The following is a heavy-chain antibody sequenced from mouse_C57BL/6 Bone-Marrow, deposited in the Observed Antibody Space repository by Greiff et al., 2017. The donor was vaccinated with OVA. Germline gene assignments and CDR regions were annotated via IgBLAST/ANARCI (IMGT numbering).Heavy chain of an antibody. CDR2: ISGGGGNT. CDR1: GFTFSSYT. V-gene: IGHV5-9*01. J-gene: IGHJ3*01. CDR3: ARLGNYYGSSPPWFAY. D-gene: IGHD1-1*01. Sequence: EVMLVESGGGLVKPGGSLKLSCAASGFTFSSYTMSWVRQTPEKRLEWVATISGGGGNTYYPDSVKGRFTISRDNAKNTLYLQMSSLRSEDTALYYCARLGNYYGSSPPWFAYWGQGTLVTVSA.